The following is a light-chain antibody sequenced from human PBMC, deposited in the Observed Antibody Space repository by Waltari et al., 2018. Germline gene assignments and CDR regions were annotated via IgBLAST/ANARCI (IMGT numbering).Light chain of an antibody. CDR3: QQRKYWPPLT. J-gene: IGKJ4*01. CDR1: RTVGTY. Sequence: DIVLTQSPATLCLSPGETATLSCRASRTVGTYLAWYQHKPGQPPRLLIYDVFNRATGIPARFSGSGSRTDFTLTISSLEPEDSAVYFCQQRKYWPPLTFGGGTKVMIK. V-gene: IGKV3-11*01. CDR2: DVF.